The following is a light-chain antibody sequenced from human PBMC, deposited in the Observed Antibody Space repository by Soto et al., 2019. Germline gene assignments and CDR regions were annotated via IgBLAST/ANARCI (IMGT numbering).Light chain of an antibody. V-gene: IGKV1-13*02. CDR2: DVS. Sequence: AIQLTQSPSSLSASVGDRVTITCRASQDIRGALAWYQQKPGKAPKFLIFDVSTLQSGVPSRFSGSGSGTDFTLNISSLQPEDFVTYYCQQFNTYPMTFGQGTRLEIK. J-gene: IGKJ5*01. CDR1: QDIRGA. CDR3: QQFNTYPMT.